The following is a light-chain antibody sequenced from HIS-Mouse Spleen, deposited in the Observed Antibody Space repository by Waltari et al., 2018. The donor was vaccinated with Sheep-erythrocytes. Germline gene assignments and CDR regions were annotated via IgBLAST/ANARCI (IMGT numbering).Light chain of an antibody. CDR3: QQYYSTLT. J-gene: IGKJ4*01. Sequence: DIVMTQSPDSLAVSLGERATINCKSSQSVLYSSNNKNYLAWYQQKPGQPPKLLIYWASTRESGVPGRVSGSGSGTDFTLTISSLQAEDVAVYYCQQYYSTLTFGGGTKVEIK. CDR2: WAS. V-gene: IGKV4-1*01. CDR1: QSVLYSSNNKNY.